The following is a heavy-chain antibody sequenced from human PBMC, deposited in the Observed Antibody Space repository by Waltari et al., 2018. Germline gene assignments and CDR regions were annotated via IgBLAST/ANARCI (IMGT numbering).Heavy chain of an antibody. CDR3: ALDRYQGSGEIDY. V-gene: IGHV3-7*01. D-gene: IGHD3-10*01. CDR1: GSTFSNSR. Sequence: EVQLVESGGALVQPGGSLPRSCEASGSTFSNSRMSGVRQAPGQGLEWMCKINQDGSEKYYLDSVKGRFTIPRDNARNSLFLQMNSLGAEDTAVYFCALDRYQGSGEIDYWGQGTLVIVSS. J-gene: IGHJ4*02. CDR2: INQDGSEK.